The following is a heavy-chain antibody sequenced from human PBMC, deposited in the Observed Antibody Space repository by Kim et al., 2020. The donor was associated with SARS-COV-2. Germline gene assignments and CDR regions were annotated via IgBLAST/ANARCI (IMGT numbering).Heavy chain of an antibody. Sequence: VKCRFTISRDNAKNSLYLQMNSLRAEDTAVYYCARAHYDYTNYYYYGMDVWGQGTTVTVSS. J-gene: IGHJ6*02. D-gene: IGHD5-12*01. CDR3: ARAHYDYTNYYYYGMDV. V-gene: IGHV3-48*03.